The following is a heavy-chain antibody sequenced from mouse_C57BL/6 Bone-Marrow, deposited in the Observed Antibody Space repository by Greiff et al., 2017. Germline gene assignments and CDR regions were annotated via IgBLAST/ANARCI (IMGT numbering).Heavy chain of an antibody. CDR2: IDPSDSET. V-gene: IGHV1-52*01. D-gene: IGHD2-10*01. Sequence: QVQLQQPGAELVRPGSSVKLSCKASGYTFTSYWMHWVKQRPIQGLDWIGNIDPSDSETHYNQKFKDKATLTVDKSSSTAYMPLSSLTSADSAVYYCARSYYGNYEGVDYWGQGTSVTVSS. CDR3: ARSYYGNYEGVDY. CDR1: GYTFTSYW. J-gene: IGHJ4*01.